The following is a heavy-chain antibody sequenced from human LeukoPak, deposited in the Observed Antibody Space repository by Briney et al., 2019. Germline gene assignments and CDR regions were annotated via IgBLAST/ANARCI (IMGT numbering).Heavy chain of an antibody. CDR1: GFTFSSYS. J-gene: IGHJ4*02. CDR3: XXXXXTMVRHKPYYFDY. CDR2: ISSSSSYI. D-gene: IGHD3-10*01. Sequence: GGSLRLSCAASGFTFSSYSMNWVRQAPGKGLEWVSSISSSSSYIYYADSVKGRFTISRDNAKNSLYLQMNSLRAEDTAVYYCXXXXXTMVRHKPYYFDYWGQGTLVTVSS. V-gene: IGHV3-21*01.